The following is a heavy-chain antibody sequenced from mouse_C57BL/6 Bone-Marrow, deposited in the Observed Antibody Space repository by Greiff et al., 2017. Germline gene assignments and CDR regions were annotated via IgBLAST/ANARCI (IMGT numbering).Heavy chain of an antibody. CDR3: ARSGVYGSSLYWYFDV. V-gene: IGHV1-53*01. CDR1: GYTFTSYW. J-gene: IGHJ1*03. D-gene: IGHD1-1*01. Sequence: QVQLQQPGTELVKPGASVKLSCKASGYTFTSYWMHWVKQRPGQGLEWIGNINPNTGGSNYNEKFKNKATLTVDKSSSTTYMQLSSLTSEDSAVYFGARSGVYGSSLYWYFDVWGTGTTVTVSS. CDR2: INPNTGGS.